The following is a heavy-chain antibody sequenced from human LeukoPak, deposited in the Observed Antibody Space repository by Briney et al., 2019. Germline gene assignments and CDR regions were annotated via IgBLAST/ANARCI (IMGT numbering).Heavy chain of an antibody. Sequence: GGSLRLSCAASGITLSDFWFSWVRQAPGKGLEWVANIKQDGSEKYYVDSVKGRFTISRDNAKNSLYLQMNSLRAEDTAVYYCAKMLNTGHAHAALDYWGQGTLVTVSS. CDR1: GITLSDFW. CDR3: AKMLNTGHAHAALDY. J-gene: IGHJ4*02. V-gene: IGHV3-7*01. D-gene: IGHD2-8*02. CDR2: IKQDGSEK.